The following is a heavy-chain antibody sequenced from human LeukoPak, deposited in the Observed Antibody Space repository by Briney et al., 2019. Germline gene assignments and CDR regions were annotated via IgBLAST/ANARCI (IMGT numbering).Heavy chain of an antibody. J-gene: IGHJ4*02. CDR1: GGSISSYY. D-gene: IGHD5-24*01. CDR2: IYYSGST. V-gene: IGHV4-59*01. Sequence: PSETLSLTCTVSGGSISSYYWSWIPQPPGKGLEWLGYIYYSGSTNYNPSLKSRVTISVDTSKNQFSLKLSSVTAADTAVYYCARDPDGYNPGWFDYWGQGTLVTVSS. CDR3: ARDPDGYNPGWFDY.